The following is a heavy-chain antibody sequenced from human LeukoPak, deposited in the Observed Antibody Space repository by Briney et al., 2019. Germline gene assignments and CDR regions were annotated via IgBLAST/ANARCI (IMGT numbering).Heavy chain of an antibody. CDR3: TTVGSSRYYYYFDY. V-gene: IGHV3-15*01. J-gene: IGHJ4*02. D-gene: IGHD3-22*01. CDR1: GFTFNHAW. CDR2: IKSKTDGGTT. Sequence: PGGSLRLSCAASGFTFNHAWMSWVRQAPGKGLEWVGRIKSKTDGGTTDYAAPVKGRFTISRDDSKNMLYLQMNSLKTEDTAVYYCTTVGSSRYYYYFDYWGQGKLVTVSS.